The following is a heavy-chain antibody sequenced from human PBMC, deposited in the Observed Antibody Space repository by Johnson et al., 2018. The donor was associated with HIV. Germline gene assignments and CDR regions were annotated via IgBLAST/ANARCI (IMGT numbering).Heavy chain of an antibody. D-gene: IGHD4-17*01. V-gene: IGHV3-7*01. CDR3: ARPYGDYVYGAFDV. Sequence: VQLVESGGDLVQPGGSLRLSCAASGFTFTNYWMSWVRQAPGKGLEWVANIKQAGSKKYYVGSVRGRFTISRDNANSSLFLQMNSLRAEDTAVYYCARPYGDYVYGAFDVWGPGTMVTVSS. CDR2: IKQAGSKK. J-gene: IGHJ3*01. CDR1: GFTFTNYW.